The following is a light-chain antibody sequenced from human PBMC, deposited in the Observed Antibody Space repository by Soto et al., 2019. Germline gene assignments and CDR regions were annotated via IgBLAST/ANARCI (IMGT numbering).Light chain of an antibody. CDR3: QQYHNYWT. CDR2: KAS. J-gene: IGKJ1*01. V-gene: IGKV1-5*03. Sequence: DIQMTQSPSSLSASVGDRVTIACRASQTISNYLHWYQQKPGKAPKLLVYKASNLASGVPSRFSGSTSGTEFTLTISSLQPDDFATYYCQQYHNYWTFGQGTKVDIK. CDR1: QTISNY.